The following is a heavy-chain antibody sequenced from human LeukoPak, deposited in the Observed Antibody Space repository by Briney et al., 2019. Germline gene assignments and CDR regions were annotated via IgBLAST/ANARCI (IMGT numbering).Heavy chain of an antibody. CDR1: GYTFTSYG. CDR2: ISAYNGNT. CDR3: ARKFDGYRLDY. J-gene: IGHJ4*02. Sequence: ASVKVSCKASGYTFTSYGISWVRQAPGQGLEWMGWISAYNGNTNYAQKLQGRVTMTTDTSTSTVYMELSSLRSEDTAVYYCARKFDGYRLDYWGQGTLVTVSS. D-gene: IGHD5-24*01. V-gene: IGHV1-18*01.